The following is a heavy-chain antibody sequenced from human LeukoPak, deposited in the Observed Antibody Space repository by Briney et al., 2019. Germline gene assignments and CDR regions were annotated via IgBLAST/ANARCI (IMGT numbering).Heavy chain of an antibody. Sequence: GASVKVSCKASGYTFTSYDINWARQATGQGLEWMGWMNPNSGNTGYAQKFQGRVTMTRNTSISTAYMELSSLRSEDTAVYYCARVSDYDILTGYYTNYMDVWGKGTTVTVSS. CDR1: GYTFTSYD. D-gene: IGHD3-9*01. V-gene: IGHV1-8*01. CDR3: ARVSDYDILTGYYTNYMDV. J-gene: IGHJ6*03. CDR2: MNPNSGNT.